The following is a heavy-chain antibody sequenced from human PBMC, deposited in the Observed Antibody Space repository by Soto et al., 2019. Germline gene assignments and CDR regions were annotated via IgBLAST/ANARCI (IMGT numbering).Heavy chain of an antibody. CDR2: IIPIFGTA. D-gene: IGHD2-2*02. J-gene: IGHJ6*02. V-gene: IGHV1-69*13. Sequence: SVKVSCKASGGTFSSYAISWVRQAPGQGLEWMGGIIPIFGTANYAQKFQGRVTITADESTSKAYMELSSLRSEDTAVYYCARVGSGYCSSTSCYMGYYYGMDLWG. CDR3: ARVGSGYCSSTSCYMGYYYGMDL. CDR1: GGTFSSYA.